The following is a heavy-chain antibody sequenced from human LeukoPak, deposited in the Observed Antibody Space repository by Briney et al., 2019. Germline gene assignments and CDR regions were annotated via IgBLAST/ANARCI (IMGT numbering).Heavy chain of an antibody. Sequence: GGSLRLSCAASGFTLSSYAMHWVRQAPGKGLEWVAVISYDGSNKYYADSVKGRFTISRDNSKNTLYLQMNSLRAEDTAVYYCARGAFTDLEYRFDYWGQGTLVTVSS. CDR1: GFTLSSYA. J-gene: IGHJ4*02. V-gene: IGHV3-30*04. CDR3: ARGAFTDLEYRFDY. D-gene: IGHD2-2*02. CDR2: ISYDGSNK.